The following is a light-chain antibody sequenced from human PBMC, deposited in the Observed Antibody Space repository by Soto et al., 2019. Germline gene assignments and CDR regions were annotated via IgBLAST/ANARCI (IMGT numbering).Light chain of an antibody. J-gene: IGKJ1*01. CDR2: GAS. CDR1: QSVSSY. Sequence: EIVLTQSPATLSLSPGEGATVSCRASQSVSSYLAWYQQKTGQTPRLLIYGASNRATDIPAGFSGSGSGMDFTLTISSQEPEDFAVYYCHQRSSWPVTFGQGTRVEIK. V-gene: IGKV3-11*01. CDR3: HQRSSWPVT.